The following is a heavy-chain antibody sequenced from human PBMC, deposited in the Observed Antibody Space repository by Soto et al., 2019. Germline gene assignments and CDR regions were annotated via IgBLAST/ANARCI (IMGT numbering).Heavy chain of an antibody. CDR1: GVIFNNQG. Sequence: QVQLVESGGGVVQPGRSLKLSCVASGVIFNNQGMHWVRQAPGKGLEWVAFIRNHGGDQYYADSVKGRFIISRDNSRNTLYLQMNSLAAEDTAVYYCARNPSGVDRASMADWGQGTRVTVSS. CDR2: IRNHGGDQ. V-gene: IGHV3-33*03. CDR3: ARNPSGVDRASMAD. D-gene: IGHD5-18*01. J-gene: IGHJ4*02.